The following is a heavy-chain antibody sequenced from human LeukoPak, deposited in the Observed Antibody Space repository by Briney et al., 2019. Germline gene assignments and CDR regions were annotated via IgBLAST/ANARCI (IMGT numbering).Heavy chain of an antibody. CDR2: IYNSGST. Sequence: SETLSLTCTVSGGSISSYYWSWIRQPPGKGLEWIGYIYNSGSTNYNPSLKSRVTISVDTSKNQFSLKLSSVTAADTAVYYCARLGYYDSSEVYWGQGTLVTASS. J-gene: IGHJ4*02. CDR3: ARLGYYDSSEVY. CDR1: GGSISSYY. D-gene: IGHD3-22*01. V-gene: IGHV4-59*08.